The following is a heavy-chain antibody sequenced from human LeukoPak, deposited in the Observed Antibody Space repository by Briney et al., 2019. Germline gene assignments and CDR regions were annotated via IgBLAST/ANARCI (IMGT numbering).Heavy chain of an antibody. CDR2: INHSGST. CDR3: ARGTMIVVFRSKGYFDY. Sequence: SETLSLTCAVYGGSFSGYYWSWIRQPPGKGLEWIGEINHSGSTNYNPSLKSRVTISVDTSKNQFSLKLSSVTAADTAVYYCARGTMIVVFRSKGYFDYWGQGTLVTVSS. V-gene: IGHV4-34*01. D-gene: IGHD3-22*01. CDR1: GGSFSGYY. J-gene: IGHJ4*02.